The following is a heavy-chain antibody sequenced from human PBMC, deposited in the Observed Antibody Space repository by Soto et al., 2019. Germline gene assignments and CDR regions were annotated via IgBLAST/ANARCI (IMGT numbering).Heavy chain of an antibody. CDR1: GYSFTSYW. J-gene: IGHJ5*02. CDR2: IDPSDSYN. D-gene: IGHD6-13*01. V-gene: IGHV5-10-1*01. Sequence: RVESLKISCEGSGYSFTSYWISWVRQMPGKGLEWMGMIDPSDSYNNYSPSFQGHVTISAEKSIITAYLQWSSLKASDTAMYYCARHGIAASDWFDXWGQVTLVTASX. CDR3: ARHGIAASDWFDX.